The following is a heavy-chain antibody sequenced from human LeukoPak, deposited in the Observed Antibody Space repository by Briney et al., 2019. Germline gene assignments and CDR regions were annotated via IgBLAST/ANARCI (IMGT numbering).Heavy chain of an antibody. CDR3: ARDRYYYDSSGYYYPGSWFDP. J-gene: IGHJ5*02. Sequence: SETLSLTCTVSGYSISSGYYWSWIRQPPGKGLEWIGYIYYSGSTNYNPSLKSRVTISVDTSKNQFSLKLSSVTAADTAVYYCARDRYYYDSSGYYYPGSWFDPWGQGTLVTVSS. CDR1: GYSISSGYY. V-gene: IGHV4-61*01. D-gene: IGHD3-22*01. CDR2: IYYSGST.